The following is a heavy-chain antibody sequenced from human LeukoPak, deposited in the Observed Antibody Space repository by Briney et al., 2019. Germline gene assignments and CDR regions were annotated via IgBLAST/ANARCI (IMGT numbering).Heavy chain of an antibody. D-gene: IGHD2-2*02. CDR2: IRYDGSNK. CDR1: GFTFSSYG. CDR3: AKELGYCGSTSCYRETLFDY. V-gene: IGHV3-30*02. Sequence: GGSLRLSCAASGFTFSSYGMHWVRQAPGKGLEWVAFIRYDGSNKYYADSVKGRFTISRDNSKNTLYLQMNSLRAEDTAVYYCAKELGYCGSTSCYRETLFDYWGQGTLVTVSS. J-gene: IGHJ4*02.